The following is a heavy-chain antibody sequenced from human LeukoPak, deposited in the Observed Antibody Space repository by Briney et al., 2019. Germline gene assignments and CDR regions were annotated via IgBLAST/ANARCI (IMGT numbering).Heavy chain of an antibody. J-gene: IGHJ5*02. D-gene: IGHD3-3*01. CDR2: IYYCGST. CDR3: ARVYDFWSGYYTGSHWFDL. Sequence: PSETLSLTCTVSGGSISSYYWSWLRQPPGKGLEWLGYIYYCGSTNYSPCLKSRVTISVDTSKNQFALKLSSVTAADTAVYYCARVYDFWSGYYTGSHWFDLWGQGTRVTVSS. V-gene: IGHV4-59*01. CDR1: GGSISSYY.